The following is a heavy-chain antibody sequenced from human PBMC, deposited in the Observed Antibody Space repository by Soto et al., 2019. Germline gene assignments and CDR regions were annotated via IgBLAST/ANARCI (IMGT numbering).Heavy chain of an antibody. CDR2: ISGSGDNT. CDR1: GFTFSSYA. Sequence: EVQLLESGGGLVQPGGSLRLSCAASGFTFSSYALRWVRQAPGKGLEWVSGISGSGDNTYHADSVKGRFTISRDNSKNTLYLQMNSLRADDTAVYYCAKALGDRNYYPYGMDVWAKGPRSPSP. D-gene: IGHD2-21*01. CDR3: AKALGDRNYYPYGMDV. V-gene: IGHV3-23*01. J-gene: IGHJ6*02.